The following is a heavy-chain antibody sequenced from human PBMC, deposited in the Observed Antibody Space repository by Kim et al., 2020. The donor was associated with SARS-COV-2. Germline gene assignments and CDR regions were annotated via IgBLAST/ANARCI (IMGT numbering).Heavy chain of an antibody. CDR1: GGTFSSYA. Sequence: SVKVSCKASGGTFSSYAISWVRQAPGQGLEWMGGIIPIFGTANYAQKFQGRVTITADESTSTAYMELSSLRSEDTAVYYCARSHPGDLCTGSGCRVYYFDYWGQGTLVTVSS. J-gene: IGHJ4*02. V-gene: IGHV1-69*13. D-gene: IGHD6-19*01. CDR3: ARSHPGDLCTGSGCRVYYFDY. CDR2: IIPIFGTA.